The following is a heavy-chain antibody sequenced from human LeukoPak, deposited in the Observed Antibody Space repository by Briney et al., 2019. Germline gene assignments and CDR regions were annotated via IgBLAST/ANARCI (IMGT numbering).Heavy chain of an antibody. J-gene: IGHJ3*02. CDR1: GYSISSNYY. CDR2: IYYSGST. D-gene: IGHD3-22*01. Sequence: SETLSLTCNVSGYSISSNYYWGWIRQPPGKGLEWIGYIYYSGSTNYNPSLKSRVTISVDTSKNQFSLKLSSVTTADTAVYYCARYYYDNSGSIYAFDIWGQGTMVTVSS. V-gene: IGHV4-61*01. CDR3: ARYYYDNSGSIYAFDI.